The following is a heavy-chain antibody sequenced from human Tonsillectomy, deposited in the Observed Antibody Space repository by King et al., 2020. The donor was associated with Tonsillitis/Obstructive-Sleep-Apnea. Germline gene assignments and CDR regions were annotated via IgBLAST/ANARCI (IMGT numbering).Heavy chain of an antibody. J-gene: IGHJ4*02. CDR2: INPNSGVT. V-gene: IGHV1-2*04. Sequence: QLVQSGAEVKKPGASVKVSCKASGYTFTGYYMHWVRQAPGQGLEWMGWINPNSGVTHYAQKFQGWVTMTRDTSISTAYMEVSRLRSDDTAVYYCARQSRHYWDFDYWGQGPLVTVSS. CDR1: GYTFTGYY. CDR3: ARQSRHYWDFDY. D-gene: IGHD2-8*02.